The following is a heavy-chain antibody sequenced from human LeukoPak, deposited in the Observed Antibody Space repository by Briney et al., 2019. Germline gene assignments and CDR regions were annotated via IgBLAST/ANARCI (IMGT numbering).Heavy chain of an antibody. D-gene: IGHD2-2*01. CDR2: INPNSGGT. Sequence: ASVKVSCKASGYTFTGYYMHWVRQAPGQGLEWMGWINPNSGGTNYAQKFQGRVTMTRDMSISTAYMELSRLKSDDTAVYYCARSQGYCSSTSCSKAFDIWGQGTMVTVSS. CDR1: GYTFTGYY. J-gene: IGHJ3*02. CDR3: ARSQGYCSSTSCSKAFDI. V-gene: IGHV1-2*02.